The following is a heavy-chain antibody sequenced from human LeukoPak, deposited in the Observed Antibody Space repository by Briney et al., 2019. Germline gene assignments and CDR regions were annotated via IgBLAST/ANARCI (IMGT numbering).Heavy chain of an antibody. CDR3: ASQAVLRYFDWLWPSDGMDV. CDR2: IIPIFGTA. Sequence: ASVKVSCKASGGTFSSYAISWVRQAPGQGLEWMGGIIPIFGTANYAQKFQGRVTITADESTSTAYMELSSLRSEDTAVYYCASQAVLRYFDWLWPSDGMDVWGQGTTVTVSS. J-gene: IGHJ6*02. V-gene: IGHV1-69*13. D-gene: IGHD3-9*01. CDR1: GGTFSSYA.